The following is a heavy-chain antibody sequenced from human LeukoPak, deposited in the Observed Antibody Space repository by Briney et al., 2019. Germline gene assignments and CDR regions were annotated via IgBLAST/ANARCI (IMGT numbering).Heavy chain of an antibody. Sequence: GGSLRLFCAASGFTFSSYAMSWVRQAPGKWLEWVSAISGSGGSTYYADSVKGRFTISRDNSKNTLYLQMNSLRAEDTAVYYCAKSGGDYFDYWGQGTLVTVSS. CDR2: ISGSGGST. CDR3: AKSGGDYFDY. V-gene: IGHV3-23*01. CDR1: GFTFSSYA. D-gene: IGHD1-14*01. J-gene: IGHJ4*02.